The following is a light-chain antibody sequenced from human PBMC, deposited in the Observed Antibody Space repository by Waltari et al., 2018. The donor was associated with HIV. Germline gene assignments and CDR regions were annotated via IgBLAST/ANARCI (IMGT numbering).Light chain of an antibody. CDR3: CSYAGSGDV. J-gene: IGLJ1*01. V-gene: IGLV2-23*02. CDR1: RSDAVRYNL. CDR2: EVS. Sequence: QSALTQPASVSGSPGQSITISCTGTRSDAVRYNLVSWYQQHPGKAPKLMIYEVSKRPSGVSNRFSGSKSGNTASLTISGLQAEDEADYYCCSYAGSGDVFGTGTKVTVL.